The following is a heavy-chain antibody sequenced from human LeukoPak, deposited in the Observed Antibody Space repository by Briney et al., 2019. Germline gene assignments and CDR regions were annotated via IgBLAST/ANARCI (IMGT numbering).Heavy chain of an antibody. V-gene: IGHV4-4*07. J-gene: IGHJ6*03. CDR3: ARVVAEGPYYYYMDV. Sequence: PSETLSLTCTVSGGSISSYYWSWIRQPAGKGLEWIGRIYTSGSTNYNPSLKSRVTMSVDTSKNQFSLKLSSVTAADTAVYYCARVVAEGPYYYYMDVWGKGTTVTVSS. CDR1: GGSISSYY. CDR2: IYTSGST.